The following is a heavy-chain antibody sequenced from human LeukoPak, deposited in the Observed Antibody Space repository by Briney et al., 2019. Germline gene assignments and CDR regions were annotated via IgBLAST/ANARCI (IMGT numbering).Heavy chain of an antibody. CDR1: GFTFSSFS. Sequence: GGSLRLSCAASGFTFSSFSMNWVRQAPGKGLEWISYITTSSSSTYYADSVKGRFTISRDNAKNSLYLQMNSLRAEDTAVYYCARVIGSYGDSAYWGQGTLVTVSS. J-gene: IGHJ4*02. V-gene: IGHV3-48*04. D-gene: IGHD4-17*01. CDR2: ITTSSSST. CDR3: ARVIGSYGDSAY.